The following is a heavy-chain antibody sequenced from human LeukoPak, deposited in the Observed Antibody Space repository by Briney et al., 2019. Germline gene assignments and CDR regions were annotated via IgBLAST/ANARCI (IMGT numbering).Heavy chain of an antibody. D-gene: IGHD2-15*01. CDR2: INPNSGGT. CDR1: GYTFTGYY. V-gene: IGHV1-2*02. J-gene: IGHJ4*02. Sequence: ASVKVSCKASGYTFTGYYMHWVRQAPGQGLEWMGWINPNSGGTNYAQKFQGRVTMTRDTSISTAYMELSRLRSDDTAVHYCASLLGYCSGGSCSPYYFDYWGQGTLVTVSS. CDR3: ASLLGYCSGGSCSPYYFDY.